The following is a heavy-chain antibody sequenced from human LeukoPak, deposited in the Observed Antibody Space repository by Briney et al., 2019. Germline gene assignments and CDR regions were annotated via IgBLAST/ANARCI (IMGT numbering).Heavy chain of an antibody. CDR1: GYTFIGYY. V-gene: IGHV1-2*02. CDR3: ARENGDSEDY. J-gene: IGHJ4*02. D-gene: IGHD4-17*01. Sequence: GASVKVSCKASGYTFIGYYIHWVRQAPGQGLEWMGWINPNSGGTSYAQKFQGRVTMTRDTSITTAYMELSRLRSDDTAVYYCARENGDSEDYWGQGTLVTVSS. CDR2: INPNSGGT.